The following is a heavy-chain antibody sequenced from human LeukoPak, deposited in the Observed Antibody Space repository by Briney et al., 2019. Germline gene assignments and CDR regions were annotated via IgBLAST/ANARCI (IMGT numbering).Heavy chain of an antibody. D-gene: IGHD3-22*01. CDR1: GFTFSSYW. V-gene: IGHV3-7*03. CDR2: IKQDGSEK. CDR3: AGDYYDSSGYYPEYFQH. Sequence: GGSLRLSCAASGFTFSSYWMSWVRQAPGKGLEWVANIKQDGSEKYYVDSVKGRFTISRDNAKNSLYLQMNSLRAEDTAVYYCAGDYYDSSGYYPEYFQHWGQGTLVTVSS. J-gene: IGHJ1*01.